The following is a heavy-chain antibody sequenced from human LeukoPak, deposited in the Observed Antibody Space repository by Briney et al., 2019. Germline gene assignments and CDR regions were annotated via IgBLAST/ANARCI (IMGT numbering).Heavy chain of an antibody. J-gene: IGHJ3*02. CDR2: IYASGST. CDR3: ARAYCSSASCYTDAFDI. CDR1: GGSISSDSYY. D-gene: IGHD2-2*02. V-gene: IGHV4-61*02. Sequence: SQTLSLTCTVSGGSISSDSYYWSWIRQPAGKGLEWIGRIYASGSTNYNPSLKSRVTISLDTSKIQFSLKLSSVTAADTAVYYCARAYCSSASCYTDAFDIWGQGTMVTVSS.